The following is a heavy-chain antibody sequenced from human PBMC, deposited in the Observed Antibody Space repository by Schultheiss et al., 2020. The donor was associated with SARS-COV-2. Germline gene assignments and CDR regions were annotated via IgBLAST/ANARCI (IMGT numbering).Heavy chain of an antibody. D-gene: IGHD1-1*01. V-gene: IGHV1-8*01. CDR3: ARELVQLDYYYGMDV. Sequence: ASVKVSCKASGYTFTSYDINWVRQATGQGLEWMGWMNPNSGNTGYAQKFQGWVTMTRDTSISTAYMELSRLRSDDTAVYYCARELVQLDYYYGMDVWGQGTTVTVSS. CDR1: GYTFTSYD. CDR2: MNPNSGNT. J-gene: IGHJ6*02.